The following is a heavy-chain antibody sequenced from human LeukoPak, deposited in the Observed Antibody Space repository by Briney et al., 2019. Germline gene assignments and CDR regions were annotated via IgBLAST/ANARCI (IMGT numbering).Heavy chain of an antibody. CDR3: AKPPPNVVVPAAMDGAPDY. CDR1: GFTFSSYG. CDR2: ISGSGGST. V-gene: IGHV3-23*01. Sequence: GGSLRLSCAASGFTFSSYGMSWVRQAPGKGLEWVSAISGSGGSTYYADSVKGRFTISRDNSKNTLYLQMNSLRAEDTAVYYCAKPPPNVVVPAAMDGAPDYWGQGTLVTVSS. J-gene: IGHJ4*02. D-gene: IGHD2-2*01.